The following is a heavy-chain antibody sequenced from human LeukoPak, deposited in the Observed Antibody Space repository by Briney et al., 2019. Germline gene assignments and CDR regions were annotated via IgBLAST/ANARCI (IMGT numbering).Heavy chain of an antibody. J-gene: IGHJ4*02. CDR2: ISSGSSAI. CDR1: GFTFTTYS. D-gene: IGHD4-17*01. CDR3: ARGHTAVTRHFDF. Sequence: GGSLRLSCEAYGFTFTTYSMTWVRQAPGKGLEWVSIISSGSSAIFSADALKGRFTISRDDAKNLLYLDMNSLRAEDTAVYYCARGHTAVTRHFDFWGQGTLVTVSS. V-gene: IGHV3-21*01.